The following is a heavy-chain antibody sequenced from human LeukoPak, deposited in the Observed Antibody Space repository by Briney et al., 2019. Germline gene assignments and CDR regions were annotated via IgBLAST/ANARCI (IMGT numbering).Heavy chain of an antibody. J-gene: IGHJ4*02. Sequence: SVKVSCKASGGTFSSYAISWVRQAPGQGLEWMGGIIPIFGTANYAQKFQGRVTITADKSTSTAYMELSSLRSEDTAVYYCAKAPVTSCRGAFCYPFDYWGQGTLVTVSS. V-gene: IGHV1-69*06. CDR3: AKAPVTSCRGAFCYPFDY. CDR1: GGTFSSYA. CDR2: IIPIFGTA. D-gene: IGHD2-15*01.